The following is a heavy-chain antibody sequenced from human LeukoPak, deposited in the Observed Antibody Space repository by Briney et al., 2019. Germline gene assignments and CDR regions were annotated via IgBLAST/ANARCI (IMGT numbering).Heavy chain of an antibody. CDR1: GFTFSSYA. CDR2: ISGSGGST. Sequence: GGSLRLSCAASGFTFSSYAMSWVRQAPGKGLEWVSAISGSGGSTYYADSVKGRFTISRDNSKNTLYLQMNSLRAEDTAVYYCAKTEIRFLEWLSSDYWGQGTLVTVSS. CDR3: AKTEIRFLEWLSSDY. D-gene: IGHD3-3*01. J-gene: IGHJ4*02. V-gene: IGHV3-23*01.